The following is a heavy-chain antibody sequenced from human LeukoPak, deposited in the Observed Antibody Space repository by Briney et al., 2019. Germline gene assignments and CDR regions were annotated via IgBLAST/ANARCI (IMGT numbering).Heavy chain of an antibody. D-gene: IGHD3-3*01. Sequence: GESLKISCKASGYTFANFWIGWVRQMPGKGLEYMGNIYPGDSDARYSPSFRGQVTISVDKSINTAYQQWSSLKASDTAMYYCARLGRDYDASSGYYLTYNYDYWGQGTLVTVSS. CDR2: IYPGDSDA. V-gene: IGHV5-51*01. CDR3: ARLGRDYDASSGYYLTYNYDY. J-gene: IGHJ4*02. CDR1: GYTFANFW.